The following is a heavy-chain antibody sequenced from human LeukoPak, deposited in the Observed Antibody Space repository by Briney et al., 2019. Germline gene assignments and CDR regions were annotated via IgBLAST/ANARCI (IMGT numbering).Heavy chain of an antibody. Sequence: PSETLSLTCTVSGGSISSYYWSWIRQPPGKGLEWIGYIYYSGSTNYNPSLKSRVTISVDTSKDQFSLKLSSVTAADTAVYYCARQSATVTPGYYYYYMDVWGKGTTVTVSS. CDR3: ARQSATVTPGYYYYYMDV. V-gene: IGHV4-59*08. CDR2: IYYSGST. J-gene: IGHJ6*03. CDR1: GGSISSYY. D-gene: IGHD4-11*01.